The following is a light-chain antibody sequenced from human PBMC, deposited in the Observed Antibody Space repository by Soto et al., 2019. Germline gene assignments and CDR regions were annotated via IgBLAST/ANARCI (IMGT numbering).Light chain of an antibody. CDR1: SSDVGGYNY. Sequence: QSALTQPASLSGSPGQSITISCTGTSSDVGGYNYVSWFQHHPGKAPKLMIYDVSNRPSGVSNRFSGSKSGNTASLTISGLQAEDEADYYCSSYTRSSTVVFGGGTKVTVL. CDR2: DVS. J-gene: IGLJ2*01. CDR3: SSYTRSSTVV. V-gene: IGLV2-14*03.